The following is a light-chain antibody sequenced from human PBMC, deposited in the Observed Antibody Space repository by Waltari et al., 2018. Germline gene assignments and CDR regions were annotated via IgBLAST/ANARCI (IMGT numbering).Light chain of an antibody. V-gene: IGKV4-1*01. J-gene: IGKJ4*01. CDR3: QQYYTSPALT. Sequence: DIVMTQSPDSLAVSLGEWATINCKSSQSVLHRSNMRNHLAWYQHKRGQPPKLIIYWASTRESVVPDRFSGSGSETDFTLTINSLQPEDAAVYYCQQYYTSPALTFGGGTTVEIK. CDR2: WAS. CDR1: QSVLHRSNMRNH.